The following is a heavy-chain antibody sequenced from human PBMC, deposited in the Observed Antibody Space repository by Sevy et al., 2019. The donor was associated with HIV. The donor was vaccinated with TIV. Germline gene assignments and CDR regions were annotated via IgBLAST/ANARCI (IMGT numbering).Heavy chain of an antibody. CDR3: ARDSSVITVFQY. D-gene: IGHD1-20*01. J-gene: IGHJ4*02. CDR1: GYTFTNYY. CDR2: INPRGGST. Sequence: ASVKVSCKASGYTFTNYYIHWMRQAPGQGLEWMGIINPRGGSTSYAQKFQGRVTMTRETSTSTVYMELSSLRSEGTAIYYCARDSSVITVFQYWGQGTLVTVSS. V-gene: IGHV1-46*01.